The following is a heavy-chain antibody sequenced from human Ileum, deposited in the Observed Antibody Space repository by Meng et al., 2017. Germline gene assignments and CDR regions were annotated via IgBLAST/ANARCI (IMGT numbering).Heavy chain of an antibody. Sequence: QVQVVQSGAGVKKPGASVKVSCKASGYTFTSYGISWVRQAPGQGLEWMGWISADNGDTKYAQKFQGRVTLTTDTSTSTAYMELKSLRSDDTAVYYCARSSRGYSANDARLPGHFDYWGQGTLVTVSS. CDR1: GYTFTSYG. D-gene: IGHD5-12*01. V-gene: IGHV1-18*01. CDR3: ARSSRGYSANDARLPGHFDY. J-gene: IGHJ4*02. CDR2: ISADNGDT.